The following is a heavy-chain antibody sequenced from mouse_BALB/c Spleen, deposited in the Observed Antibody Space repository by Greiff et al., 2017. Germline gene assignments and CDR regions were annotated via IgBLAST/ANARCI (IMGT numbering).Heavy chain of an antibody. J-gene: IGHJ3*01. D-gene: IGHD2-10*01. CDR3: TTYYGNPAWFAD. CDR2: IYPGNSDT. Sequence: EVQLQQSGTVLARPGASVKMSCKASGYTFTSYWMHWVKQRPGQGLEWIGAIYPGNSDTSYNQKFKGKAKLTAVTSTSTAYMELSSLTNEDSAVYYCTTYYGNPAWFADWGQGTLVTVSA. CDR1: GYTFTSYW. V-gene: IGHV1-5*01.